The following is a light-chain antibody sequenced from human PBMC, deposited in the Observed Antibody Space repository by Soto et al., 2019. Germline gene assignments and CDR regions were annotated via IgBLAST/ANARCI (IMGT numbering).Light chain of an antibody. J-gene: IGKJ5*01. V-gene: IGKV2-28*01. CDR3: VQLQG. Sequence: VMTQSPLSLPVTPGEPASISCRSSQSLLHSDGYNRLDWYLQKPGQSPKLLLYLVSNRAPGVPDRFSGSGSGTEFTLTITGVEAEDVGIYYCVQLQGFGQGTRL. CDR1: QSLLHSDGYNR. CDR2: LVS.